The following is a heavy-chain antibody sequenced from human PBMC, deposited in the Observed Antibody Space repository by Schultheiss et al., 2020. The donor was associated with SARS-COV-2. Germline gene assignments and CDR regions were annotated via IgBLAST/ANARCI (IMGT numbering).Heavy chain of an antibody. J-gene: IGHJ6*02. CDR1: GFTVSSNY. Sequence: GESLKISCAASGFTVSSNYMSWVRQAPGKGLEWVAVISYDGSNKYYADSVKGRFTISRDNSKNTLYLQMNSLRAEDTAVYYCARSRPADGMDVWGQGTTVTVSS. CDR3: ARSRPADGMDV. CDR2: ISYDGSNK. V-gene: IGHV3-30*01.